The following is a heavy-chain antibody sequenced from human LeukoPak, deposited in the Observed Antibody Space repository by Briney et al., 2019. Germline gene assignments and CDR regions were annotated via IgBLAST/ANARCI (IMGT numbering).Heavy chain of an antibody. J-gene: IGHJ4*02. CDR3: ARLVRDGYSYGYFDY. Sequence: SETLSLTCTVSGGSISSSVYYWGWIRQPPGKGLEWIGSIYYSGSTYYNPSLKSRVTMSVDTSKNQFSLKLSSVTAADTAVYYCARLVRDGYSYGYFDYWGQGTLVTVSS. CDR2: IYYSGST. D-gene: IGHD5-24*01. CDR1: GGSISSSVYY. V-gene: IGHV4-39*01.